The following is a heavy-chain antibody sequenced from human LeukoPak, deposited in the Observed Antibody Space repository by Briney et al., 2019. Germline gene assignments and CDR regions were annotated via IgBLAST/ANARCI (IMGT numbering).Heavy chain of an antibody. CDR2: INPSGGST. CDR1: VYTFTSYY. Sequence: VASVKVSRKASVYTFTSYYMHWVRQAPAQGLEWMGIINPSGGSTSYAQEFQGRVTMPRDTSTSTVYMELSSLRSEDTAVYYCARGLGGSYVSAHFDYWGQGNLVTVSS. D-gene: IGHD1-26*01. CDR3: ARGLGGSYVSAHFDY. J-gene: IGHJ4*02. V-gene: IGHV1-46*01.